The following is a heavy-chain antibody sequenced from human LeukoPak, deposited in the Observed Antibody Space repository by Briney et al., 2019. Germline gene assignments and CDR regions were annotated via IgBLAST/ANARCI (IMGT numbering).Heavy chain of an antibody. Sequence: SETLSLTCSVSGDSISSRDYYWSWIRQPPGKGLEWIGYIYYSGSTSYNPSLKSRVTISVDTSKNQFSLKLSSVTAADPAVYYCARGPLLWFGELLPRRPSWFDPWGQGTLVTVSS. V-gene: IGHV4-30-4*02. CDR2: IYYSGST. CDR1: GDSISSRDYY. J-gene: IGHJ5*02. D-gene: IGHD3-10*01. CDR3: ARGPLLWFGELLPRRPSWFDP.